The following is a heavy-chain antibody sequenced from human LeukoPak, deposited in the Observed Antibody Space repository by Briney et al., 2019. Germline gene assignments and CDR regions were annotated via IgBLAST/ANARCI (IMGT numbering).Heavy chain of an antibody. CDR3: AREPRNMGLDP. J-gene: IGHJ5*02. CDR2: INGDGSSS. Sequence: GGSLRLSCAASGFTLSDYWMHWVRQAPGKGLVWVARINGDGSSSTYADTVKGQFTISRDNAKNTLYLQMNSLRVEDTAVYYCAREPRNMGLDPWGQGTLVTVSS. V-gene: IGHV3-74*01. CDR1: GFTLSDYW. D-gene: IGHD1-14*01.